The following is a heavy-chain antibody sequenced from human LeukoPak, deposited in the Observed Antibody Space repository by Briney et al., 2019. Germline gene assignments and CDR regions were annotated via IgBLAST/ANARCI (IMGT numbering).Heavy chain of an antibody. CDR1: GFTFSNYW. V-gene: IGHV3-7*03. J-gene: IGHJ4*02. D-gene: IGHD3-10*02. Sequence: GGSLRLSCAASGFTFSNYWMGWVRQAPGKGPEWMGNIKEDGSEAYYVDSVKGRFTISRDNAQNSLYLHMHSLRVEDTAVYYCARDPYVSNFDYWGQGTLVTVSS. CDR2: IKEDGSEA. CDR3: ARDPYVSNFDY.